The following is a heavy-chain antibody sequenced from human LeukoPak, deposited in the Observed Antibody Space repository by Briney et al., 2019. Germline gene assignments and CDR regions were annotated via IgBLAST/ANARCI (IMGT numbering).Heavy chain of an antibody. CDR1: GFTFSSYW. D-gene: IGHD3-10*01. J-gene: IGHJ4*02. CDR2: INTDGKST. CDR3: RFTFGRGVIKFDY. V-gene: IGHV3-74*01. Sequence: GGSLRLSCAASGFTFSSYWMHWVRQAPGKGLVWVSRINTDGKSTTYADSVKGRFTISRDNSKNTLYLQMNSLRAEDTAVYYCRFTFGRGVIKFDYWGQGTLVTVSS.